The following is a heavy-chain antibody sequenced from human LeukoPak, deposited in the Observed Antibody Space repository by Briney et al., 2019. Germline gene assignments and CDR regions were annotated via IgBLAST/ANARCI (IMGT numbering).Heavy chain of an antibody. CDR1: GFTFSSYG. Sequence: GGSLRLSCAASGFTFSSYGMHWVRQAPGKGLEWVAVIWYDGSNKYYADSVKGRFTISRDNSKNTLYLQMNSLRAEDTAVYYCARVRAGYCTSTSCYTGMDVWGQGTTVTVSS. CDR3: ARVRAGYCTSTSCYTGMDV. D-gene: IGHD2-2*01. J-gene: IGHJ6*02. CDR2: IWYDGSNK. V-gene: IGHV3-33*01.